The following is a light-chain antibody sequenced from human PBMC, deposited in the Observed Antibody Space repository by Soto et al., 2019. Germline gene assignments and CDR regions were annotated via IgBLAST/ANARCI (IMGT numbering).Light chain of an antibody. CDR1: SGHSNYA. V-gene: IGLV4-69*01. J-gene: IGLJ2*01. CDR3: QTWGTGIRV. Sequence: QLVLTQSPSASASLGASVKLTCTLSSGHSNYAIAWHQQQPDKGPRYLMKLNGDGSHNKGDGIPDRFSGSSSGAERYLTISSLQSEDEADYYCQTWGTGIRVFGGGTKLTVL. CDR2: LNGDGSH.